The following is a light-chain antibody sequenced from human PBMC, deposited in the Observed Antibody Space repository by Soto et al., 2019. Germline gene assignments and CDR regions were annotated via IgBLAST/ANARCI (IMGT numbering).Light chain of an antibody. CDR1: QVISTS. J-gene: IGKJ5*01. CDR3: QQLFDSPIT. CDR2: AAS. Sequence: DLQLTQSPSFLSPSIGESVPITCRASQVISTSLAWYQVKPGKAPKLLIYAASTLESGVPSRFSATVSGTEFSITITSLQPEDFATYYCQQLFDSPITFGQGTRLEI. V-gene: IGKV1-9*01.